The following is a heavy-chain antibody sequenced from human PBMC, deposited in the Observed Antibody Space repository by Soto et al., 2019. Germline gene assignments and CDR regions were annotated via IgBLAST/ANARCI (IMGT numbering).Heavy chain of an antibody. V-gene: IGHV3-48*01. CDR2: ISSSSSTI. CDR1: GFTFSSYS. J-gene: IGHJ2*01. Sequence: EVQLVESGGGLVQPGGSLRLSCAASGFTFSSYSMNWVRQAPGKGLEWVSYISSSSSTIYYADSVKGRFTISRDNAKNSLYLQMDSLRAEDTAVYYWARARGAFVYGYFDLWGRGTLVTVSS. D-gene: IGHD2-15*01. CDR3: ARARGAFVYGYFDL.